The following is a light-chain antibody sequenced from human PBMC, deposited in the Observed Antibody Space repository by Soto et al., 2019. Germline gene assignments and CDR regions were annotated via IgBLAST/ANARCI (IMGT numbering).Light chain of an antibody. Sequence: QSALTQPASVSGSPGQSITISCTGTSSDVGSYNLVSWYQQHPGKAPKLMIYEVSKRPSGVSNRFSGSKSGNTASLTISGLKAEDEADYYCCSYAGSSLYVFGTGTKVTV. CDR2: EVS. CDR3: CSYAGSSLYV. V-gene: IGLV2-23*02. J-gene: IGLJ1*01. CDR1: SSDVGSYNL.